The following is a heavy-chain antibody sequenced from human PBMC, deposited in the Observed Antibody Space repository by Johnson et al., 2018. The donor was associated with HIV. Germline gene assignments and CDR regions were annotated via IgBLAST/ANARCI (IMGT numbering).Heavy chain of an antibody. Sequence: QVQLVESGGGVVRPGGSLRLSCAGSGFIFDDYDMTWVRQPPGKGLEWVAVISYDGSNKYYTDSVKGRFTISRDNSKNTLYLQMNSLRAEDTAVYYCARVGRPWLPRDAFDIWGQGTMVTVSS. J-gene: IGHJ3*02. CDR3: ARVGRPWLPRDAFDI. D-gene: IGHD6-19*01. CDR2: ISYDGSNK. CDR1: GFIFDDYD. V-gene: IGHV3-30*03.